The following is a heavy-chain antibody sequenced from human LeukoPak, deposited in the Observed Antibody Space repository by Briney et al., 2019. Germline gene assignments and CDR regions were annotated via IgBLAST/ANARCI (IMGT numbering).Heavy chain of an antibody. V-gene: IGHV4-61*02. CDR2: IYTSGST. CDR3: ARGGYSYGEGDDY. J-gene: IGHJ4*02. Sequence: PSETLSLTCTVSGGSISSSSYYWSWIRQPAGKGLEWIGRIYTSGSTNYNPSLKSRVTISVDTSKNQFSLKLSSVTAADTAVYYCARGGYSYGEGDDYWGQGTLVTVSS. CDR1: GGSISSSSYY. D-gene: IGHD5-18*01.